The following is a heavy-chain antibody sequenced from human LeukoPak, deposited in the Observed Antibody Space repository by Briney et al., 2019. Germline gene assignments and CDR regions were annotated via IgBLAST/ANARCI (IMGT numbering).Heavy chain of an antibody. CDR3: ARVVGTDEGADY. D-gene: IGHD1-7*01. V-gene: IGHV3-7*04. CDR2: IKPDGSEK. J-gene: IGHJ4*02. Sequence: GGSLRLSCAASGFTFRNYWMSWVRQAPGKGLEWVSNIKPDGSEKRYVDSVKGRFTISRDNAKNSLYLQMNSLRAEDTAVYYCARVVGTDEGADYWGQGTLVTVSS. CDR1: GFTFRNYW.